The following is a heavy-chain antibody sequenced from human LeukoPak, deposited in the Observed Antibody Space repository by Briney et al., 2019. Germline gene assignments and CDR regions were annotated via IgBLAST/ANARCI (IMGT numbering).Heavy chain of an antibody. D-gene: IGHD6-13*01. J-gene: IGHJ6*04. CDR2: FDPEDGET. V-gene: IGHV1-24*01. CDR3: ATSLGVVAAAAYYYYGMDV. CDR1: GYTLTELS. Sequence: ASVKVSCKVSGYTLTELSMHWVRQAPGKGLEWVGGFDPEDGETIYAQKFQGRVTMTEDTSTDTAYMELSSLRSEDTAVYYCATSLGVVAAAAYYYYGMDVWGKGTTVTVSS.